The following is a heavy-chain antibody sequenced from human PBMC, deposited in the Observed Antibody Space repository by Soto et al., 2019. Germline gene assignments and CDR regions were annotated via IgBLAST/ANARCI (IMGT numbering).Heavy chain of an antibody. J-gene: IGHJ2*01. CDR1: GGTFSSYT. V-gene: IGHV1-69*02. CDR2: IIPILGIA. Sequence: GASVKLSCKACGGTFSSYTISWVRQAPGQGLEWMGRIIPILGIANYAQKFQGRVTITADKSTSTAYMELSSLRSEDTAVYYCASADSSGTFDLWGRGTLVTVSS. D-gene: IGHD6-19*01. CDR3: ASADSSGTFDL.